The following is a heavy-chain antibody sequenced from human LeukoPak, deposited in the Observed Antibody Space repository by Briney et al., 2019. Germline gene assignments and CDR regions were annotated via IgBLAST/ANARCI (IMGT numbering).Heavy chain of an antibody. V-gene: IGHV1-18*01. Sequence: ASVKVSCKASGYTFTSYGISWVRQTPGQGLEWMRWIRAYNGNTNYAQKLQGRVTMTTDTSTSTAYMELRSLRSDDTAVYYCARDDGLGVMITFGGVVEGPPDYGMDVWGQGTTVTVSS. D-gene: IGHD3-16*01. CDR1: GYTFTSYG. CDR3: ARDDGLGVMITFGGVVEGPPDYGMDV. CDR2: IRAYNGNT. J-gene: IGHJ6*02.